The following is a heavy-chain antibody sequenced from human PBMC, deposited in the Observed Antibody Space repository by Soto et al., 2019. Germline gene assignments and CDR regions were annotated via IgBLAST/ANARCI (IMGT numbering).Heavy chain of an antibody. CDR2: IYWDDSK. V-gene: IGHV2-5*02. Sequence: QITLKESGPTLVRPTQTLTLTCAFSGFSLSTSGLGVGWIRQPPGKALEWLAIIYWDDSKHYSPYMRSRLTITKDPSNNQVVLTMTNMDPMDTGTYYCAHKGPEDWPLDYWGEGTLVTVSS. CDR3: AHKGPEDWPLDY. J-gene: IGHJ4*02. CDR1: GFSLSTSGLG. D-gene: IGHD3-9*01.